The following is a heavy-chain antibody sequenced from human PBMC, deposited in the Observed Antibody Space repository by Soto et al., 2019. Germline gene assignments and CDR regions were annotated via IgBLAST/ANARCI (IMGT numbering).Heavy chain of an antibody. CDR2: ISAYNGNT. D-gene: IGHD5-18*01. V-gene: IGHV1-18*01. CDR3: ARVKYRPPYYYYYGMDV. J-gene: IGHJ6*02. Sequence: QVQLVQSGAEVKKPGASVKVSCKASGYTFTSYGISWVRQAPGQGLERVGWISAYNGNTNYAQKLQGRGTMTTDTSTSTAYMELTSLRSDDTAADYCARVKYRPPYYYYYGMDVWGQGTTVTVSS. CDR1: GYTFTSYG.